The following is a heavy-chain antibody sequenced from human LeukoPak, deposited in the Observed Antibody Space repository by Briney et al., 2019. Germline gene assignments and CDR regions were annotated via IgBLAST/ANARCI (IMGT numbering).Heavy chain of an antibody. CDR3: ARDQGGYSGYDSYYFDY. CDR1: GGSISSGGYS. J-gene: IGHJ4*02. D-gene: IGHD5-12*01. V-gene: IGHV4-30-2*01. CDR2: ICHSGST. Sequence: SETLSLTCAVSGGSISSGGYSWSWIRQPPGKGLEWIGYICHSGSTYYNPSLKSRVTISVDRSKNQFSLKLSSVTAADTAVYYCARDQGGYSGYDSYYFDYWGQGTLVTVSS.